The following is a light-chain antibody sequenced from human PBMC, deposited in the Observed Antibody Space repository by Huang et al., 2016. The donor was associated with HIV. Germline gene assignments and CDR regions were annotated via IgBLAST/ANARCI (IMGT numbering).Light chain of an antibody. Sequence: DIIMTQSPDSLAVSLGETATLNCRSSQSVYSSSTSKDYMACFQQKPGQPPRLLLFWASTREAGVPDRFSGSGSGTHFTLTIANLEAEDAAIYYCQQYYSSPQTFGQGTRVEVK. V-gene: IGKV4-1*01. J-gene: IGKJ1*01. CDR3: QQYYSSPQT. CDR1: QSVYSSSTSKDY. CDR2: WAS.